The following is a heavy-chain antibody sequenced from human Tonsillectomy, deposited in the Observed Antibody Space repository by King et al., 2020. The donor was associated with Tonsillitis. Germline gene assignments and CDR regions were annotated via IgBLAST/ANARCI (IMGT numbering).Heavy chain of an antibody. J-gene: IGHJ4*02. V-gene: IGHV4-39*01. D-gene: IGHD3-22*01. Sequence: QLQESGPGLVKPSETLSLTCTVSGGSISSSSYYRDWIRQPPGKGLDWIGSIYYSGSTSYNPSLKSRVTISVDTSKNQFSLKLSSVTAADTAVYYCARLDRGNYYDSSGYREYYFDYWGQGTLVTVSS. CDR3: ARLDRGNYYDSSGYREYYFDY. CDR2: IYYSGST. CDR1: GGSISSSSYY.